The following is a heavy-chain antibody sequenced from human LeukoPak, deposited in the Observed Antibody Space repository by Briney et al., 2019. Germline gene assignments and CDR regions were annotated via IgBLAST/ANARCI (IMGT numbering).Heavy chain of an antibody. Sequence: GGSLRLSCAASGFTFSSYAMHWVRQAPGKGLEWVAVISYDGSNKYYADSVKGRFTISRDNSKNTLYLQMNSLRAEDTAVYYCARDPLLLWFGERPSYFDYWGQGTLVTVSS. V-gene: IGHV3-30-3*01. CDR3: ARDPLLLWFGERPSYFDY. J-gene: IGHJ4*02. CDR1: GFTFSSYA. CDR2: ISYDGSNK. D-gene: IGHD3-10*01.